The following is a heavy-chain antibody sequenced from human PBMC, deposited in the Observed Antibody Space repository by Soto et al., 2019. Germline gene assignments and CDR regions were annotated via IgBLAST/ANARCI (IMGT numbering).Heavy chain of an antibody. D-gene: IGHD3-10*01. Sequence: QVQLQESGPGLVKPSETLSLTCTVSGGSISSYYWSWIRQPPGKGLEWIGYIYYSGSTNYNPSLKSRVTISVDTSKNQFSLKLSSVTAADTAVYYCARALLWFGELHYWYFDLWGRGTLVTVSS. V-gene: IGHV4-59*01. CDR3: ARALLWFGELHYWYFDL. CDR1: GGSISSYY. CDR2: IYYSGST. J-gene: IGHJ2*01.